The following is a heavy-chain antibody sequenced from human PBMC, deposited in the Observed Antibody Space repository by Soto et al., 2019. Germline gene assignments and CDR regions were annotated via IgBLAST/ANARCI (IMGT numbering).Heavy chain of an antibody. CDR3: AKDDLTHRPEDYFDH. J-gene: IGHJ4*02. Sequence: VGSLRLSCAASGFSFSNFAMSWVRQAPGKGLEWVSGIGAGGDITFYADSVKGRFGISRDNSKNTVYLQVNSLRAEDTAVYFCAKDDLTHRPEDYFDHWGPGTLVTVSS. CDR1: GFSFSNFA. D-gene: IGHD6-6*01. CDR2: IGAGGDIT. V-gene: IGHV3-23*01.